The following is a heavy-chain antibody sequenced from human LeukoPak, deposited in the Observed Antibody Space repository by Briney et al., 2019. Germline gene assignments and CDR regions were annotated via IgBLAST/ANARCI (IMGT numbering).Heavy chain of an antibody. Sequence: GGSLRLSCAASGFTFSSYAMSCVRQAPGKGLEWVSAISGSGGSTYYADSVKGRFTIPRDNSKNTLYLQMNSLRAEDTAVYYCAKDIAHYYDSSGYYDYWGQGTLVTVSS. V-gene: IGHV3-23*01. D-gene: IGHD3-22*01. CDR3: AKDIAHYYDSSGYYDY. CDR2: ISGSGGST. J-gene: IGHJ4*02. CDR1: GFTFSSYA.